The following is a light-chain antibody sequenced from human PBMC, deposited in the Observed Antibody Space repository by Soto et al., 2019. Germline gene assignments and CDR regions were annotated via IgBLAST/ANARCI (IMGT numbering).Light chain of an antibody. V-gene: IGKV3-15*01. CDR3: HQYNNWPRT. CDR2: DAS. J-gene: IGKJ1*01. CDR1: QSVSSN. Sequence: EIVMTQSTATLSVSPGEGATLSCRASQSVSSNLAWYQQKPGQAPRLLIYDASTRATGVPARFSGSGSGTEFTLIISRLQSEDFAVYYCHQYNNWPRTFGQGTQVEIK.